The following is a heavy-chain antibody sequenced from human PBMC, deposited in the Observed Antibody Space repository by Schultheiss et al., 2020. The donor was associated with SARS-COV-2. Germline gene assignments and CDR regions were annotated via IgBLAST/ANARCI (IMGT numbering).Heavy chain of an antibody. CDR3: ARDRVDTAMAADY. CDR2: IYHSGST. Sequence: SETLSLTCTVSGGSISSSSYYWGWIRQPPGKGLEWIGEIYHSGSTNYNPSLKSRVTISVDKSKNQFSLKLSSVTAADTAVYYCARDRVDTAMAADYWGQGTLVTVSS. D-gene: IGHD5-18*01. J-gene: IGHJ4*02. CDR1: GGSISSSSYY. V-gene: IGHV4-39*07.